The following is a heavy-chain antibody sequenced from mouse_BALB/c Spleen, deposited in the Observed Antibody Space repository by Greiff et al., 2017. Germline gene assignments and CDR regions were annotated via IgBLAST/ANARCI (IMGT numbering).Heavy chain of an antibody. J-gene: IGHJ4*01. CDR3: ARRGHYYGYTGGMDY. D-gene: IGHD1-2*01. CDR1: GFAFSSYD. V-gene: IGHV5-12-1*01. Sequence: EVQGVESGGGLVKPGGSLKLSCAASGFAFSSYDMSWVRQTPEKRLEWVAYISSGGGSTYYPDTVKGRFTISRDNAKNTLYLQMSSLKSEDTAMYYCARRGHYYGYTGGMDYWGQGTSVTVSS. CDR2: ISSGGGST.